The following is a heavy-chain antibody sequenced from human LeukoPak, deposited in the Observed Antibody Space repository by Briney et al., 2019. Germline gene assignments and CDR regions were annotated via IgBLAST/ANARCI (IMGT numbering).Heavy chain of an antibody. CDR1: GFTFSSYG. CDR2: ISYDGSNK. V-gene: IGHV3-30*18. J-gene: IGHJ4*02. Sequence: PGGSLRLSCAASGFTFSSYGMHWVRQAPGKGLEWVAVISYDGSNKYYADSVKGRFTISRDNSKNTLYLQMNSLRAEDTAVYYCAKDQYGDYYSYWGQGTLVTVSS. D-gene: IGHD4-17*01. CDR3: AKDQYGDYYSY.